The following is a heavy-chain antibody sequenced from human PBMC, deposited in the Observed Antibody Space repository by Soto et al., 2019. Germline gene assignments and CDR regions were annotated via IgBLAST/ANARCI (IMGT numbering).Heavy chain of an antibody. CDR2: IYYSEST. Sequence: PSETLSLTCTVSGGSVSSGSYYWSWIRQPPGKGLEWIGYIYYSESTNYNPSLKSRVTISVDTSKNQFSLKLSSVTAADTAVYYCARGYCISTSCYGHNSNWFDPWGQGTLVTVSS. CDR3: ARGYCISTSCYGHNSNWFDP. CDR1: GGSVSSGSYY. J-gene: IGHJ5*02. D-gene: IGHD2-2*01. V-gene: IGHV4-61*01.